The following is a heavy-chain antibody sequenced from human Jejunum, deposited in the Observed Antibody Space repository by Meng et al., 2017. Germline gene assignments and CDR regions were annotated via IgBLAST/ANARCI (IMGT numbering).Heavy chain of an antibody. CDR2: FPRGGTT. Sequence: QVKRQQWCAGLLNPSDTLSLTCAVYGGSISGYFGSWIRHAPGEWLECVGEFPRGGTTNYNPSLKSLVTISADTSKNQFSLTLSSVSAADTAVYYCARHEVDFDNWGQGTLVTVSS. D-gene: IGHD1-26*01. CDR1: GGSISGYF. CDR3: ARHEVDFDN. V-gene: IGHV4-34*02. J-gene: IGHJ4*02.